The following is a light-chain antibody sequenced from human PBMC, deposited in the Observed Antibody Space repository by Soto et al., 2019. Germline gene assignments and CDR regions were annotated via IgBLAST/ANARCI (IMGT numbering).Light chain of an antibody. V-gene: IGKV3-20*01. CDR1: QSVSSSY. J-gene: IGKJ1*01. CDR3: QQYGSSPPT. Sequence: EIVLTQSPGTLSLSPGERATLSCRASQSVSSSYLAWYQQKPGQDPSLLIYGASSRATGIPDRFSGSGSGTDFALTISRLEPEDFAVYYCQQYGSSPPTFGQGTKVEIK. CDR2: GAS.